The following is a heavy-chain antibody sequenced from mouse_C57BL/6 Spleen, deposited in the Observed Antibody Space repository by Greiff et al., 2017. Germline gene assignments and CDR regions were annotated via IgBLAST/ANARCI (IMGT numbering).Heavy chain of an antibody. CDR3: ARSITTVGGWYFDV. Sequence: QVQLQQSGAELVRPGASVKLSCKASGYTFTDYYINWVKQRPGQGLEWIARIYPGSGNTYYNEKFKGKATLTAEKSSSTAYMQLSSLTSEDSAVYFCARSITTVGGWYFDVWGTGTTVTVSS. CDR2: IYPGSGNT. D-gene: IGHD1-1*01. V-gene: IGHV1-76*01. CDR1: GYTFTDYY. J-gene: IGHJ1*03.